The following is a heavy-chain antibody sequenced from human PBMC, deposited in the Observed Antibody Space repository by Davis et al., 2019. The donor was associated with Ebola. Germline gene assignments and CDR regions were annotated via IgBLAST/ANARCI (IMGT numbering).Heavy chain of an antibody. V-gene: IGHV3-11*01. Sequence: GESLKISCAASGFTFSNYYMSWIRQAPGKGLEWVSYISSSGSITYHADSVKGRFTISRDNAKNSLHLQMNSLSAEDTAVYYCARGAPEYGNLHLGGGSDFWGPGTPVTVSS. CDR1: GFTFSNYY. D-gene: IGHD3-16*01. J-gene: IGHJ4*02. CDR2: ISSSGSIT. CDR3: ARGAPEYGNLHLGGGSDF.